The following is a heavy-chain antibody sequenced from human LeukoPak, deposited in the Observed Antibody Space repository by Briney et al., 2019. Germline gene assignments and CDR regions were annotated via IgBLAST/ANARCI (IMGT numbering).Heavy chain of an antibody. V-gene: IGHV1-69*04. CDR3: DYCDSSGVDY. CDR1: GGTFSSYA. J-gene: IGHJ4*02. D-gene: IGHD3-22*01. Sequence: ASVKVSCKASGGTFSSYAISWVRQAPGQGLEWMGRIIPILGIANYAQKFQGRVTITADESTSTAYMGLSSLRSEDTAVYYCDYCDSSGVDYWGQGTLVTVSS. CDR2: IIPILGIA.